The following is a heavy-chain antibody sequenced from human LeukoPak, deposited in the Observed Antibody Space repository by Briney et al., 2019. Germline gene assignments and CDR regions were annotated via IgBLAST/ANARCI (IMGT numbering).Heavy chain of an antibody. Sequence: SQTLSLTCAISGDSVSSTRSAWNWIRQSPSRGLEWLGRTYYRSKWYNDYAPSVESRISINPDTSKNQFSLQLNSVAPEDTAVYYCARDFDYLGQGTLVTVSS. CDR1: GDSVSSTRSA. CDR2: TYYRSKWYN. V-gene: IGHV6-1*01. J-gene: IGHJ4*02. CDR3: ARDFDY.